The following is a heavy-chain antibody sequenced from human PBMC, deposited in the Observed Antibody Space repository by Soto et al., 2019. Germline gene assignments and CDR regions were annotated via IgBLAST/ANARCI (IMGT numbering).Heavy chain of an antibody. CDR2: ISGSGGST. J-gene: IGHJ4*02. V-gene: IGHV3-23*01. Sequence: PGGSLRLSCAASGFTFSSYAMSWVRQAPGKGLEWVSAISGSGGSTYYADSVKGRFTISRDNSKNTLYLQMNSLRAEDTAVYYCAKCVTGSSWTPPVYWGQGTLVTVSS. D-gene: IGHD6-13*01. CDR3: AKCVTGSSWTPPVY. CDR1: GFTFSSYA.